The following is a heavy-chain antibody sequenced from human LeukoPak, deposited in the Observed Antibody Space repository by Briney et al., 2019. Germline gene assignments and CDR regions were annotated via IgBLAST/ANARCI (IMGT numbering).Heavy chain of an antibody. CDR2: INTNTGNP. CDR1: GYTFTSYA. CDR3: ARGSLTRGLLMYYYYYMDV. Sequence: ASVKVSCKTSGYTFTSYAMNWVRQAPGQGLEWMGWINTNTGNPTYAQGFTGRFVFSLDTSVSTAYLQISSLKAEDTAVYYCARGSLTRGLLMYYYYYMDVWGKGTTVTVSS. J-gene: IGHJ6*03. V-gene: IGHV7-4-1*02. D-gene: IGHD3-10*01.